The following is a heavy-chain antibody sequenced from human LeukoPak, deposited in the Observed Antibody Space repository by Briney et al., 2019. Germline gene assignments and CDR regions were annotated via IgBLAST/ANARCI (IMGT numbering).Heavy chain of an antibody. Sequence: GGSLRLSCAASGFTFSSYEMNWVRQAPGKGLEWVSYISSSGSTIYYADSVKGRFTISRDNAKNSLYLQTNSLRAEDTAVYYCARRTRGYSFSEYFQHWGQGTLVAVSS. CDR2: ISSSGSTI. CDR3: ARRTRGYSFSEYFQH. CDR1: GFTFSSYE. V-gene: IGHV3-48*03. D-gene: IGHD2-15*01. J-gene: IGHJ1*01.